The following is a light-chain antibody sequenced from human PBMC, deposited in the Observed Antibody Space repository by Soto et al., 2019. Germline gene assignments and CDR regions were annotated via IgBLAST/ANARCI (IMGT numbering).Light chain of an antibody. CDR3: QQYGSSRWT. V-gene: IGKV3-20*01. Sequence: EIVLTQSPGTLSLSPGERATLSCRASQRVSSSYLAWYQQKPGQAPRLLIYGASSRATGIPDRFSGSGSGTDFTLTIRRLEPEDFAVYYCQQYGSSRWTFGQGTKVEIK. CDR2: GAS. J-gene: IGKJ1*01. CDR1: QRVSSSY.